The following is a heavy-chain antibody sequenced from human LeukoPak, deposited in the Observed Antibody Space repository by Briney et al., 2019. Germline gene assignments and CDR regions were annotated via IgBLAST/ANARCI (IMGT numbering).Heavy chain of an antibody. CDR2: INSDGSST. CDR3: ARGARGSGTASDY. V-gene: IGHV3-74*01. CDR1: GFTFSSYW. Sequence: GGSLRLSCAASGFTFSSYWMHWVRHAPGKGLVWVSRINSDGSSTNYADSVKGRFTISRDNAKNTLRLQMNSLRAEDTAVYYCARGARGSGTASDYWGQGTLVTVSS. D-gene: IGHD3-10*01. J-gene: IGHJ4*02.